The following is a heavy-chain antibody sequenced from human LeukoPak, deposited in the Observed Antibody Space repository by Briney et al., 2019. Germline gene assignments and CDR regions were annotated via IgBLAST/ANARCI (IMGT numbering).Heavy chain of an antibody. D-gene: IGHD2-21*01. CDR1: GGSISDNF. Sequence: SETLSLTCTVSGGSISDNFGSWIRQPAGKGLEWIGRIYSSGITLHNPSLKSRVTMSVDTSKNHFSLRLTSVTAADTAVYFCARGPYCGDDCYFDSWGRGTLFTVSS. CDR2: IYSSGIT. V-gene: IGHV4-4*07. CDR3: ARGPYCGDDCYFDS. J-gene: IGHJ4*02.